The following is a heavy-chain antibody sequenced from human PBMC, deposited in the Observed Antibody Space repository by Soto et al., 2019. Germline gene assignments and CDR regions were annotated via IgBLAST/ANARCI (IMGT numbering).Heavy chain of an antibody. D-gene: IGHD3-22*01. CDR2: IYYSGST. J-gene: IGHJ4*02. Sequence: PSETLSLTCTVSGGSISSGDYYWSWIRQPPGKGLEWIGYIYYSGSTYYNPSLKSRVTISVDTSKNRFSLKLSSVTAADTAVYYCAREGPKRNYYDSSGSFDYWGQGTLVTVSS. CDR3: AREGPKRNYYDSSGSFDY. V-gene: IGHV4-30-4*01. CDR1: GGSISSGDYY.